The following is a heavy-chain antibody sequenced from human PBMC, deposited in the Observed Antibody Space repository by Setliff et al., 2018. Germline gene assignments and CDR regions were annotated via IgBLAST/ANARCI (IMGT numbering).Heavy chain of an antibody. V-gene: IGHV4-61*09. CDR1: GGSISSGSYY. CDR2: IYSSGST. Sequence: TLSLTCPVSGGSISSGSYYWSWIRQPAGKGLEWIGHIYSSGSTNYNPSLKSRVTISVDRSKNQFSLKLSSVIAADTAVYYCARDLYSSSSGGFYYYYYYMDVWGKGTTVTVS. J-gene: IGHJ6*03. D-gene: IGHD6-6*01. CDR3: ARDLYSSSSGGFYYYYYYMDV.